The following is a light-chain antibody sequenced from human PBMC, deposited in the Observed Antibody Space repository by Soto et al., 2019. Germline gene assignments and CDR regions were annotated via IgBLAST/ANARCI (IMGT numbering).Light chain of an antibody. CDR2: LNSDGSH. CDR3: QTWGTGIRV. Sequence: QPVLTQSPSASASLGASVKLTCTLSSGHSSYAIAWHQQQPEKGPRYLMKLNSDGSHYKGDGIPDRFSGSSSGAERYLTISSLQSEDEGDYYCQTWGTGIRVFGGGTKLTVL. J-gene: IGLJ3*02. V-gene: IGLV4-69*01. CDR1: SGHSSYA.